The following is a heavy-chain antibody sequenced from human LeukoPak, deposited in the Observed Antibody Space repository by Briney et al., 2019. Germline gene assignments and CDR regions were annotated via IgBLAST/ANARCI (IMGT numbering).Heavy chain of an antibody. J-gene: IGHJ4*02. CDR2: FHPEDGET. Sequence: ASVKVSCKVSGYTLTELSMHWVRQAPGKRLEWMGGFHPEDGETVYAQKFQGRVTMTEDTSTDTAYMELSSLRSEDTAVYYCVTGKIYRSTTSCSGDYWGQGTLVTVSS. V-gene: IGHV1-24*01. CDR3: VTGKIYRSTTSCSGDY. D-gene: IGHD2-2*01. CDR1: GYTLTELS.